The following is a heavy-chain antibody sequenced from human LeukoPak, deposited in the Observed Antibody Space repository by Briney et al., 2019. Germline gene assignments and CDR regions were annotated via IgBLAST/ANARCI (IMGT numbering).Heavy chain of an antibody. D-gene: IGHD3-10*01. CDR2: LFYSGST. CDR1: GGSISSYY. CDR3: ARATDMVRGVISWFDP. J-gene: IGHJ5*02. Sequence: SETLSLTCPVSGGSISSYYWSWIRQPPGKGLGWLGYLFYSGSTNYKPSLKSRVTISVDTSKNQFSLKLSSVTAADTGVYYCARATDMVRGVISWFDPWGQGTLVTVSS. V-gene: IGHV4-59*01.